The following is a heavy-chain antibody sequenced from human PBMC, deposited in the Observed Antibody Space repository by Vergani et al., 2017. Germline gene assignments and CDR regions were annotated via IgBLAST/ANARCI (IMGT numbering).Heavy chain of an antibody. Sequence: QVQLVQSGAEVKKPGSSVKVSCKASGGTFSSYAISWVRQAPGQGLEWMGGIIPIFGTANYAQKFQGRFTITADEATSTAYMELSSLGSEDTAVYYCARVPDIVVVVAATFSNYYYYMDVWGKGTTVTVSS. V-gene: IGHV1-69*01. D-gene: IGHD2-15*01. CDR1: GGTFSSYA. CDR3: ARVPDIVVVVAATFSNYYYYMDV. J-gene: IGHJ6*03. CDR2: IIPIFGTA.